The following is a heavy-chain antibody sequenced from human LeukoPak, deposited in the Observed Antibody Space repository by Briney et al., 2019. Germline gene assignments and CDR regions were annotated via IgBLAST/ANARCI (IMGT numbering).Heavy chain of an antibody. V-gene: IGHV3-30*18. Sequence: PGRSLRLSCAASGFTFSSYGMHWVRQAPGKGLEWVAVIWYGGSNKYYTDSVKGRFTISRDNSKNTLYLQMNSLRAEDTAVYYCAKGEGGSYSEIDYWGQGTLVTVSS. CDR1: GFTFSSYG. D-gene: IGHD1-26*01. J-gene: IGHJ4*02. CDR2: IWYGGSNK. CDR3: AKGEGGSYSEIDY.